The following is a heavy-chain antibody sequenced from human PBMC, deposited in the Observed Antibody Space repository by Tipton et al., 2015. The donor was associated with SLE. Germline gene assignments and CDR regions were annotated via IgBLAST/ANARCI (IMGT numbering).Heavy chain of an antibody. D-gene: IGHD4-17*01. J-gene: IGHJ2*01. V-gene: IGHV3-23*03. CDR3: ARRAVTNDWYFDL. CDR1: GFIFGSYA. Sequence: GSLRLSCAASGFIFGSYALGWVRQAPGKGLEWASVIYTGGDTYYADSVKGRLTISRDNSKNTVYLQMNSLRPEDTAVYYCARRAVTNDWYFDLWGRGTLVTVSS. CDR2: IYTGGDT.